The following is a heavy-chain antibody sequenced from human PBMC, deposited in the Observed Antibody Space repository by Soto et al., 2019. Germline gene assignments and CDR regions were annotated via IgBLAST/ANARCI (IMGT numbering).Heavy chain of an antibody. Sequence: ASVEVSCKASGYTITSYGMRWARQDTGQGLEWMGWISAYNGNANYAQKLQGRVTMTTDTSTSTAYMELRSLRSDDTAVYYCARGRGRRPVLRYFDWLLDYWGQGTLVTVSS. CDR1: GYTITSYG. CDR2: ISAYNGNA. V-gene: IGHV1-18*01. J-gene: IGHJ4*02. CDR3: ARGRGRRPVLRYFDWLLDY. D-gene: IGHD3-9*01.